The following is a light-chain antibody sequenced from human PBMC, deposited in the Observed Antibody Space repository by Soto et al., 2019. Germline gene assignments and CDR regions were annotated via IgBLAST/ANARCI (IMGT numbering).Light chain of an antibody. V-gene: IGLV2-14*01. CDR2: EVR. Sequence: QSVLTQPASVSGSPGQAITISCAGTMRDVGAYNLVSLYQQHPGRAPQLIIYEVRNRPSGISFRFSGSKSGNTASLTISGLQAEDEGDYYCSSYTSKSSLIFGGGAKLTVL. CDR3: SSYTSKSSLI. J-gene: IGLJ2*01. CDR1: MRDVGAYNL.